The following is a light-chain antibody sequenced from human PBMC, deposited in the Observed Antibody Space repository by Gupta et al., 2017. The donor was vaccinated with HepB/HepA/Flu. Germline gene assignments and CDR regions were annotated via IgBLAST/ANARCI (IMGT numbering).Light chain of an antibody. V-gene: IGLV1-40*01. Sequence: QSVLTPPPSVSGAPGQSVTISCTGSRSNIGANYDVNWYQQFPGTAPKLIIYANTNRPSGVPDRFACSNSSTSSPMTITGLEAEDAADYYCQSYDSSMSAWVFGGGTKLTVL. CDR1: RSNIGANYD. CDR3: QSYDSSMSAWV. J-gene: IGLJ2*01. CDR2: ANT.